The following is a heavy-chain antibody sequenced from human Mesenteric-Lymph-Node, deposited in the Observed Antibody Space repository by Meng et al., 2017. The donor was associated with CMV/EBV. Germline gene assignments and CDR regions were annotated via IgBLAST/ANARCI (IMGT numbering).Heavy chain of an antibody. CDR1: GFTFDNYA. Sequence: SLKISCAASGFTFDNYAIHWVRQAPGKGLEWVSGISWNSGSIDYADSVKGRFSISRDNSRNTVHLQMNSLRVDDTATYYCAKAGQQLGDYWGQGTLVTVSS. CDR3: AKAGQQLGDY. V-gene: IGHV3-9*01. D-gene: IGHD6-13*01. CDR2: ISWNSGSI. J-gene: IGHJ4*02.